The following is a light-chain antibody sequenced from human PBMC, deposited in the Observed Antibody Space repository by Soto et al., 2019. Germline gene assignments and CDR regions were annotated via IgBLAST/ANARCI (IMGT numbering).Light chain of an antibody. CDR1: SSDVGGYNY. CDR3: TSYTSSSTLDV. CDR2: EVS. V-gene: IGLV2-14*01. Sequence: LTQPASVSGSPGQSITISCTGTSSDVGGYNYVSWYQQHPGKAPKLMIYEVSNRPSGVSNRFSGSKSGNTASLTISGLQAEDEADYYCTSYTSSSTLDVFGTGTKVTVL. J-gene: IGLJ1*01.